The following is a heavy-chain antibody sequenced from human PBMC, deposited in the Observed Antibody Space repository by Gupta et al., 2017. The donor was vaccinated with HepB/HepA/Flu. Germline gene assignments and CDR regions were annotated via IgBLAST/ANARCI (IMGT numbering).Heavy chain of an antibody. CDR2: INVDIGGT. J-gene: IGHJ6*02. D-gene: IGHD1-26*01. Sequence: QVQLVQSGAAVKTPGASVKVSCKASGYTFTDYYIHWVRQAPGQGLEWMGWINVDIGGTKYPQKFQGWVTMTRDTSISTAYMELSRLRSDDTAVYYCARRVGSYYYGMDVWGQGTTVTVSS. CDR1: GYTFTDYY. CDR3: ARRVGSYYYGMDV. V-gene: IGHV1-2*04.